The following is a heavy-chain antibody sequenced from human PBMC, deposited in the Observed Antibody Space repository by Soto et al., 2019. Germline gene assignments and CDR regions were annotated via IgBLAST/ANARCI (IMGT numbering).Heavy chain of an antibody. D-gene: IGHD6-6*01. CDR2: INAGNGNT. J-gene: IGHJ6*03. CDR1: GYTFSTYA. Sequence: QVQLVQSGAEVKKPGASVKVSCKASGYTFSTYAMRWVRQAPGQRLEWMGWINAGNGNTKYSQKFQGRVTITRDTSASTAYMVLSSLRSEDTAMYYCARGSIAVPKIYYYYYMDFWGKGTTVTVSS. V-gene: IGHV1-3*01. CDR3: ARGSIAVPKIYYYYYMDF.